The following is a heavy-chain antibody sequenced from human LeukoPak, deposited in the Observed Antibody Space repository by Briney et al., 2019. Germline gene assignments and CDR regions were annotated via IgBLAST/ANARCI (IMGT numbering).Heavy chain of an antibody. V-gene: IGHV4-59*08. D-gene: IGHD2-15*01. Sequence: SETLSLTCAVYGGSISSYYWSWIRQPPGKGLEWIGYIYYSGSTDYNPSLKSRVTISVDTSKNQFSLKLSSVTAADTAVYYCARQFDCSGGSCYSSWFDPWGQGTLVTVSS. CDR2: IYYSGST. J-gene: IGHJ5*02. CDR3: ARQFDCSGGSCYSSWFDP. CDR1: GGSISSYY.